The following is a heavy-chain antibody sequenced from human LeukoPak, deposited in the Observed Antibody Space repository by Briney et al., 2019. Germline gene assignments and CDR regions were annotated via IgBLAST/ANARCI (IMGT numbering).Heavy chain of an antibody. D-gene: IGHD2-15*01. CDR2: IIPIFGTA. Sequence: SVKVSCKASGGTFSSYAISWVRQAPGQGLEWMGRIIPIFGTANYAQKFQGRVTITTGESTSTAYMELSSLRSEDTAVYYCARAPAASTHYFDYWGQGTLVTVSS. J-gene: IGHJ4*02. V-gene: IGHV1-69*05. CDR1: GGTFSSYA. CDR3: ARAPAASTHYFDY.